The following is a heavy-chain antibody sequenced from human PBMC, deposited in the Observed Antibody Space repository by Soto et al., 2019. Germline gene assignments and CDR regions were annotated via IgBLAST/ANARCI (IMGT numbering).Heavy chain of an antibody. D-gene: IGHD4-17*01. CDR3: AKDYGDYVGAFGI. Sequence: QVQLQESGPGLVKPSETLSLTCTVSGGSISSYYWSWIRQPRGKGLEWIGYIYYSGSTNYNPSLKSRVTISVDTSKNQFSLKLSLVTAAVTAVYYCAKDYGDYVGAFGIWGQGTMVTVSS. CDR2: IYYSGST. V-gene: IGHV4-59*01. CDR1: GGSISSYY. J-gene: IGHJ3*02.